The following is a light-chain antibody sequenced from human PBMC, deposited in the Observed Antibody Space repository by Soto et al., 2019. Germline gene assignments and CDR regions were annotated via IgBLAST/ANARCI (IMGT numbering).Light chain of an antibody. V-gene: IGKV1-39*01. CDR1: QSISSY. CDR3: QQSYSTPYT. Sequence: DIQMTQSPSSLSASVGDRVTITCRPSQSISSYLNWYQQKPGKAPKLLIYTASILQSGVPSRFSGSGSGTDFTLTISSLQPEDFAIYYCQQSYSTPYTFGLGTKLEIK. J-gene: IGKJ2*01. CDR2: TAS.